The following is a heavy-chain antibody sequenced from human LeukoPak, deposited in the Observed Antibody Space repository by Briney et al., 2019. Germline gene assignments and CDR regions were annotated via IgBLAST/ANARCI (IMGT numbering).Heavy chain of an antibody. CDR3: AKGEYQLLSFDY. V-gene: IGHV3-30*02. Sequence: PGGSLRLSCAASGFTFSSYGMHWVRQAPGKGLEWVAFIRYDGSNKYYADSVKGRFTISRDNSKNTLYLQMNSLRAEDTAVYYCAKGEYQLLSFDYWGQGTLVTVSS. D-gene: IGHD2-2*01. CDR2: IRYDGSNK. CDR1: GFTFSSYG. J-gene: IGHJ4*02.